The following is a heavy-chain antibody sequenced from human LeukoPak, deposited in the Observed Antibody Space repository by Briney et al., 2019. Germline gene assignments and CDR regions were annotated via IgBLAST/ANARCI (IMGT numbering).Heavy chain of an antibody. CDR1: WFAVSSYA. CDR3: ARGPRGAAGFWRY. V-gene: IGHV3-30-3*01. Sequence: PGGSLRLSCAASWFAVSSYAMHWVRQAPGKGLEWVAVISYDGSNKYYADSVKGRFTISRDNSKNTLYLQMNSLRAEDTAVYYCARGPRGAAGFWRYWGQGTLVTVSS. D-gene: IGHD3-3*01. CDR2: ISYDGSNK. J-gene: IGHJ4*02.